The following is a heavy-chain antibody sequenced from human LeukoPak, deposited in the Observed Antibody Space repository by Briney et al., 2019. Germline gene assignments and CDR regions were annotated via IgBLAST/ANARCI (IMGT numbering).Heavy chain of an antibody. CDR3: TTGSATGTGSGY. CDR1: GFTFSSYG. Sequence: GRSLRLSCAASGFTFSSYGMHWVRQAPGKGLEWVGFIRSKPYGGTTEYAASVKGRFIISRDDSKTIAYLQMNSLKSEDTAVYYCTTGSATGTGSGYWGQGTLVTVSS. V-gene: IGHV3-49*04. D-gene: IGHD6-13*01. CDR2: IRSKPYGGTT. J-gene: IGHJ4*02.